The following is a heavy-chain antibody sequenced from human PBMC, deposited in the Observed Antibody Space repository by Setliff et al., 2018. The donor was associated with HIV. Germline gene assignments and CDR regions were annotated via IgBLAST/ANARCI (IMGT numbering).Heavy chain of an antibody. CDR1: GYTFTDYY. D-gene: IGHD6-13*01. V-gene: IGHV1-46*01. J-gene: IGHJ5*02. Sequence: ASVKVSCKASGYTFTDYYLHWVRQAPGQGPEWMGLINPNGGSTIYAQKFEDRLTVTSDTATTTLYMELRSLRFDDTAMYYCASSNWQLVADPWGQGTLVTVSS. CDR2: INPNGGST. CDR3: ASSNWQLVADP.